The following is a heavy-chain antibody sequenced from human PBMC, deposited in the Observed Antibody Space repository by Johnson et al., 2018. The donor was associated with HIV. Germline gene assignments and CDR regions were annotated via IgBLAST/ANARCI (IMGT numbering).Heavy chain of an antibody. CDR1: GFTFSSYA. Sequence: VQLVASGGVVVQPGRFLRLSCAASGFTFSSYARHWVRQAPGRGLGWVSVISCEGSNKYYADSVKGRFTISRDNSKNTLYLQMNSLRAEDTAVYYCAREKIRAFDIWGQGTMVTVSS. V-gene: IGHV3-30*04. CDR3: AREKIRAFDI. J-gene: IGHJ3*02. CDR2: ISCEGSNK.